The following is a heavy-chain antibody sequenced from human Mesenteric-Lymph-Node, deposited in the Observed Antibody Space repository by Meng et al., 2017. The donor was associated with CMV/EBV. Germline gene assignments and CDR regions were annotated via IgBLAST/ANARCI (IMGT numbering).Heavy chain of an antibody. V-gene: IGHV3-7*01. CDR2: IKQDGSEK. Sequence: GESLKISCAASGFTFSSYWMSWVRQAPGKGLEWVANIKQDGSEKYYVDSAKGRFTISRDNAKNSLSLQMNSLRGEDTATYYCARGGILIVSATMEGFDYWGQGTLVTVSS. CDR1: GFTFSSYW. CDR3: ARGGILIVSATMEGFDY. J-gene: IGHJ4*02. D-gene: IGHD2-2*01.